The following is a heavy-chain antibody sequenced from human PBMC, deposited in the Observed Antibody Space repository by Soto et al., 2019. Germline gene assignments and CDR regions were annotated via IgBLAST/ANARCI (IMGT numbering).Heavy chain of an antibody. Sequence: SVKVSCKASGYTFTSYYMHWVRQAPGQGLEWMGIINPSGGSTSYAQKFQGRVTMTRDTSTSTVYMELSSLRSEDTAVYYCARENEIAARPGCYYYYGMDVWGQGTTVTVSS. CDR3: ARENEIAARPGCYYYYGMDV. CDR1: GYTFTSYY. CDR2: INPSGGST. V-gene: IGHV1-46*01. D-gene: IGHD6-6*01. J-gene: IGHJ6*02.